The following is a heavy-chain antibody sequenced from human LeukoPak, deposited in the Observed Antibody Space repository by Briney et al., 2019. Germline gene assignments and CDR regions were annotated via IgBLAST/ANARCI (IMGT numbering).Heavy chain of an antibody. CDR3: ARGAGNYYFYGMDV. J-gene: IGHJ6*02. V-gene: IGHV4-4*07. CDR2: IYTSGST. Sequence: SQTLSLTCTVSGGSISSYYWSWIRQPAGKGLEWIGRIYTSGSTNYNPSLKSRVTVSVDTSKNQFSLKLSSVTAADTAVYYCARGAGNYYFYGMDVWGQGTTVTVSS. CDR1: GGSISSYY.